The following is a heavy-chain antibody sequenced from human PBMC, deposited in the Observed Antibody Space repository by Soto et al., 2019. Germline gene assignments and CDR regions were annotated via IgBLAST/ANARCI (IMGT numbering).Heavy chain of an antibody. Sequence: QVQLVQSGAEVKKPGSSVKVSCKASGGTFSSYTISWVRQAPGQGLEWMGRIIPILGIANYAQKFQGRVTXXAXKXXSTAYMELSSLRSEDTAVYYCARDPPYSSSWYFDYWGQGTLVTVSS. V-gene: IGHV1-69*08. CDR3: ARDPPYSSSWYFDY. CDR2: IIPILGIA. CDR1: GGTFSSYT. J-gene: IGHJ4*02. D-gene: IGHD6-13*01.